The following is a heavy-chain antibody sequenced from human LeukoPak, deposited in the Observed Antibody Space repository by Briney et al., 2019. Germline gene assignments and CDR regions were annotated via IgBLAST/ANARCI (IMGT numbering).Heavy chain of an antibody. Sequence: ASVKVSCKASGYTFTTYGISWVRQAPGQGLEWMGWISAYNGNTNYAQKLQGRVTMTTDTSTSTAYMELRTLRSDDTAVYYCARDVPLRVGGMYYFDCWGQGTLVTVSS. CDR2: ISAYNGNT. CDR3: ARDVPLRVGGMYYFDC. J-gene: IGHJ4*02. V-gene: IGHV1-18*01. CDR1: GYTFTTYG. D-gene: IGHD3-16*01.